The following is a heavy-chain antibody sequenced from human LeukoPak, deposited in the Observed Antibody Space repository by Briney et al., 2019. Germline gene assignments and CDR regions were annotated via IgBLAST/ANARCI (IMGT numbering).Heavy chain of an antibody. J-gene: IGHJ4*02. D-gene: IGHD6-6*01. CDR2: IYPGDSDT. Sequence: RGESLKISCKGSGYSLTSYWIGWVRQMPGKGLEWMGIIYPGDSDTRYSPSFQGQVTISADKSISTAYLQWSSLKASDTAMYYCARGAEYSSFSFDYWGQGTLVTVSS. CDR1: GYSLTSYW. V-gene: IGHV5-51*01. CDR3: ARGAEYSSFSFDY.